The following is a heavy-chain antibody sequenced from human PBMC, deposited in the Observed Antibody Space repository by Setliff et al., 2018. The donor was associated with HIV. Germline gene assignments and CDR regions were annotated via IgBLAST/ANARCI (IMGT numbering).Heavy chain of an antibody. J-gene: IGHJ3*02. CDR3: VKDSLPGGCDM. CDR1: GFTFSTYW. Sequence: GGSLRLSCAASGFTFSTYWMSWFRQAPGKGLEWVANIKENGDEKYYADSVKGRFTISRDYAKNSLFLQMNSLRAEDTALYYCVKDSLPGGCDMWGQGSMVTVSS. V-gene: IGHV3-7*03. D-gene: IGHD2-2*01. CDR2: IKENGDEK.